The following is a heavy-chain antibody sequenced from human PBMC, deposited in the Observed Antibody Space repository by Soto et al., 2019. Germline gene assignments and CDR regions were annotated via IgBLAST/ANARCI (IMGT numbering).Heavy chain of an antibody. Sequence: PSETLSLTCTVSGGSISSSSYYWGWIRQPPGKGLEWIGSIYYSGSTYYNPSLKSRVTISVDTSKNQFSLKLSSVTAADTAVYYCARQGYDFWSGYYNWFDPWGQGTLVTVSS. V-gene: IGHV4-39*01. CDR2: IYYSGST. J-gene: IGHJ5*02. CDR3: ARQGYDFWSGYYNWFDP. D-gene: IGHD3-3*01. CDR1: GGSISSSSYY.